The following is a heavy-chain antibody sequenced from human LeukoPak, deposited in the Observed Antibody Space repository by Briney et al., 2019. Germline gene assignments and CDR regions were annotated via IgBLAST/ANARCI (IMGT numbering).Heavy chain of an antibody. CDR2: IDTYSGNT. D-gene: IGHD6-13*01. CDR1: GYTFYSYG. CDR3: ARGSFRIAAPLGY. V-gene: IGHV1-18*01. J-gene: IGHJ4*02. Sequence: VASVKVSCKASGYTFYSYGINWVRQAPGQGLEWMGWIDTYSGNTKYAQKLQGRVTMTADTSTSTAYMDMRSLTPDDTAVYYCARGSFRIAAPLGYWGQGTLVTVSS.